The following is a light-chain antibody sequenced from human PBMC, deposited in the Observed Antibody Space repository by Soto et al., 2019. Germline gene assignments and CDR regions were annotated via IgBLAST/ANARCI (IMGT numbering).Light chain of an antibody. J-gene: IGLJ6*01. CDR1: TDDVGSTDS. CDR3: RTYTTTGSSI. Sequence: QSALTQPASVSGSPGQSITITCSGSTDDVGSTDSVSWYQHHPGEAPRLVIYEVKNRPSGVTGRFSGSKSVNTASLSISGLQTEDEADYYCRTYTTTGSSIFGSGTKLTVL. CDR2: EVK. V-gene: IGLV2-14*01.